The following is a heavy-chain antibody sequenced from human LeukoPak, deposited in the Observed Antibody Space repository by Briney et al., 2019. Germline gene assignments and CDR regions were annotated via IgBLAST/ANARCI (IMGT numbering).Heavy chain of an antibody. Sequence: PGGSLRLSCAASGFTFSSYSMNWVRQAPGKGLEWVSSISSSSSYIYYADSVRGRFTISRDNAKNSLYLQMNSLRVEDTAVYYCASCSGGSCYLDYWGQGTLVTVSS. J-gene: IGHJ4*02. CDR3: ASCSGGSCYLDY. CDR2: ISSSSSYI. CDR1: GFTFSSYS. D-gene: IGHD2-15*01. V-gene: IGHV3-21*01.